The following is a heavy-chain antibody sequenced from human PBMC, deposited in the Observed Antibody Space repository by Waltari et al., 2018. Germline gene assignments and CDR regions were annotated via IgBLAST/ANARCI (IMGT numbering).Heavy chain of an antibody. CDR2: FIPSLGPQ. CDR3: ARAKGAYGSGKYPFEF. D-gene: IGHD3-10*01. Sequence: QVQLVQSGAEVKKPGSSVKVSCKTSGGTFSPSAMTWVRQAPGQGLEWMGNFIPSLGPQKYAQRFQDRITIIADESTNTVYMELSGLRSDDTAVYYCARAKGAYGSGKYPFEFWGQGTLVTVSS. V-gene: IGHV1-69*18. CDR1: GGTFSPSA. J-gene: IGHJ4*02.